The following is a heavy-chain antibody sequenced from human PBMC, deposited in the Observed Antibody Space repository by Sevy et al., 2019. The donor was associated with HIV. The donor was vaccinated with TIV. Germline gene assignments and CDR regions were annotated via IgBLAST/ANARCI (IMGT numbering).Heavy chain of an antibody. J-gene: IGHJ3*02. CDR2: ISGSGGET. D-gene: IGHD3-22*01. Sequence: GGSLRLSCAASEFTFNNYAMSWVRQAPGKGMEWVSSISGSGGETYYTHSVKGRFTISRDKSENTLYLQMNNLRAEDTAVYYCAKDMIVVVGEALDIWGQGTMVTVSS. CDR3: AKDMIVVVGEALDI. V-gene: IGHV3-23*01. CDR1: EFTFNNYA.